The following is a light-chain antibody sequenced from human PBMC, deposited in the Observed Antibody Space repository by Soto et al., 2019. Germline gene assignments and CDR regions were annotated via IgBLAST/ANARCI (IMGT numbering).Light chain of an antibody. Sequence: QSALTQPPSASGSPGQSVTISCTGTSSDVGAYNYLSWYQQHPGKAPKLMIYEVSKRPSGVPDRFSGSKSGNTASLTVSGXXXXXXXXYYCSSYAGSNNYVFGTGTKVTVL. CDR2: EVS. CDR1: SSDVGAYNY. J-gene: IGLJ1*01. V-gene: IGLV2-8*01. CDR3: SSYAGSNNYV.